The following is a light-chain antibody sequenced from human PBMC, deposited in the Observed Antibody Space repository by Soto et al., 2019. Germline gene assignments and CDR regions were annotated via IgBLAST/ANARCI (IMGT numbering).Light chain of an antibody. J-gene: IGKJ1*01. V-gene: IGKV1-5*01. CDR1: QSISTW. Sequence: DIQMTQSPSTLSSSVGDRVTITCRASQSISTWSAWYQQKPGKAPKLLIYDASSLESGVPSRFSGRGSGTEFTLTISSLQPDDFATYYCQQYMSYSFGQGTKVDIK. CDR3: QQYMSYS. CDR2: DAS.